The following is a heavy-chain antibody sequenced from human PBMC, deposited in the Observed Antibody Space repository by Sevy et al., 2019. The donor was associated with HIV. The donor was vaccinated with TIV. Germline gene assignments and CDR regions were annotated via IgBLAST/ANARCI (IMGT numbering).Heavy chain of an antibody. CDR1: GGSISSYY. CDR2: IYYSGST. V-gene: IGHV4-59*01. CDR3: ARRSRYCSSTSSHEGYYYYMDV. D-gene: IGHD2-2*01. J-gene: IGHJ6*03. Sequence: SETLSLTCTVSGGSISSYYWSWIRQPPGKGLEWIGYIYYSGSTNYNPSLKSRVTISVDTSKNQFSLKLSSVTAADTAVYYCARRSRYCSSTSSHEGYYYYMDVWGKRTTVTVSS.